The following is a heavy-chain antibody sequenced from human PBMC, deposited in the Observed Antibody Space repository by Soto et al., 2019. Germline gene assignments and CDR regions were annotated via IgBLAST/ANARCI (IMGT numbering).Heavy chain of an antibody. J-gene: IGHJ3*02. CDR3: AADLLWFGTFDI. D-gene: IGHD3-10*01. V-gene: IGHV1-2*04. CDR1: GYTFTGYY. CDR2: IIPHSGGT. Sequence: ASVQVSCEASGYTFTGYYMHWVRQAPGQGLEWMRWIIPHSGGTNYAQKFQGWVTMTTDTSTSTASMELRRLRSDDTAVYSCAADLLWFGTFDIWGQGTMVTVSS.